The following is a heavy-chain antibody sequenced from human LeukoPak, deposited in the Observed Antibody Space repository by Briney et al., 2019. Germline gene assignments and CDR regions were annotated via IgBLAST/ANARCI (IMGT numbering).Heavy chain of an antibody. J-gene: IGHJ4*02. CDR3: APDLMCSSTSYYSY. V-gene: IGHV1-24*01. CDR1: VYTLTESS. CDR2: FDPEDGET. Sequence: APVKVSCKDPVYTLTESSMHWAPQAPGKGLEWMGGFDPEDGETIYAQKFQGRVTMTEDTSTDTAYMELSSLRSEDTAVYYCAPDLMCSSTSYYSYWGQGTLVTVSS. D-gene: IGHD2-2*01.